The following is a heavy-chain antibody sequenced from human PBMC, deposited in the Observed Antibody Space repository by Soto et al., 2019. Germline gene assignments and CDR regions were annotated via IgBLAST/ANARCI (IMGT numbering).Heavy chain of an antibody. V-gene: IGHV1-18*01. J-gene: IGHJ5*02. CDR2: ISAYNGNT. Sequence: QVPLVQSGAEVKKPGASVKVSCKASGYTFTSYGISWVRQAPGQGLEWMGWISAYNGNTNYAQKLQGRVTMTTDTSTSTAYMELRSLRSDDTAVYYCARDRRYCSSTSCLNWFDPWGQGTLVTVSS. CDR1: GYTFTSYG. CDR3: ARDRRYCSSTSCLNWFDP. D-gene: IGHD2-2*01.